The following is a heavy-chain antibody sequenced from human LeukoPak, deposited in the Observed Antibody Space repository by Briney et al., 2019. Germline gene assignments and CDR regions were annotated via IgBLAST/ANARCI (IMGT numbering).Heavy chain of an antibody. CDR3: ARVDTFGEFDY. D-gene: IGHD3-10*01. V-gene: IGHV1-18*01. J-gene: IGHJ4*02. CDR2: ISAYNGNT. CDR1: GYTFTSYG. Sequence: GASVKVSCKASGYTFTSYGISWVRQAPGQGLEWMGWISAYNGNTNYAQKLQGRVTMTTDTSTSTAHMELRSLRSDDTAVYYCARVDTFGEFDYWGQGTLVTVSS.